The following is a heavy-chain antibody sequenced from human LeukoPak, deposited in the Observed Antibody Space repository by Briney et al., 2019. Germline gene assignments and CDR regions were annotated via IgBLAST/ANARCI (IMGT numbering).Heavy chain of an antibody. J-gene: IGHJ4*02. Sequence: PGGSLRLSCAASGFTFSSYAMSWVRQAPGKGLEWVSAIGSSGGSTYYADSVKGRFTISRDNSKNTLYLQMNSLRAEDTAVYYCAKVWDTYYYDSSGSFDYWGQGTLVTVSS. CDR1: GFTFSSYA. CDR3: AKVWDTYYYDSSGSFDY. D-gene: IGHD3-22*01. CDR2: IGSSGGST. V-gene: IGHV3-23*01.